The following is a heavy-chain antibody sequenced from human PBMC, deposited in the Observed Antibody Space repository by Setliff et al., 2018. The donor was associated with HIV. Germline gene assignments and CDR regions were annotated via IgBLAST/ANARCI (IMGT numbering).Heavy chain of an antibody. CDR2: IDHSGST. V-gene: IGHV4-34*01. CDR1: GASITNHY. J-gene: IGHJ3*01. D-gene: IGHD6-19*01. CDR3: VRFSSTGWRRAFDV. Sequence: PSETLSLTCTVSGASITNHYWSWVRQPAGKGLEWIGEIDHSGSTNNNPSLKSRLTISVDTSKKQFSLRLTSLTAADTAVYFCVRFSSTGWRRAFDVWGQGTKVTVSS.